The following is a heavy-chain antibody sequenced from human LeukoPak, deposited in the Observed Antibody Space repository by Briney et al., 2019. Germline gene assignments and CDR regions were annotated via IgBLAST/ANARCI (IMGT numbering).Heavy chain of an antibody. CDR1: GYTFTSYG. CDR2: ISAYNGNT. V-gene: IGHV1-18*01. CDR3: ARDFGLKQQLAHYYYYMDV. J-gene: IGHJ6*03. Sequence: ASVKVSCKASGYTFTSYGISWVRQAPGQGLEWMGWISAYNGNTNYAQKFQGRVTITADESTSTAYMELSSLRSEDTAVYYCARDFGLKQQLAHYYYYMDVWGKGTTATVSS. D-gene: IGHD6-13*01.